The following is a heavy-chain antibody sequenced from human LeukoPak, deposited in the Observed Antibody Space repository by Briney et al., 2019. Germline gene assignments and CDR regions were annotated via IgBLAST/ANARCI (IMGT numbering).Heavy chain of an antibody. J-gene: IGHJ6*02. CDR2: IIPIFGTA. Sequence: SVKVSCKASGGTFSSHAISWVRQAPGQGLEWMGGIIPIFGTAKYAQKFQGRVTITADESTSTAYMELSSLRSEDTAVYYCARSYCSSTSCYGYYYGMDVWGQGTTVTVSS. D-gene: IGHD2-2*01. V-gene: IGHV1-69*13. CDR3: ARSYCSSTSCYGYYYGMDV. CDR1: GGTFSSHA.